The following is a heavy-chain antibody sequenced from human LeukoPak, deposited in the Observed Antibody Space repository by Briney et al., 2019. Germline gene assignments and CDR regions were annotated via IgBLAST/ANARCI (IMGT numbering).Heavy chain of an antibody. CDR3: ASGRQLGY. CDR1: RFTFSCYW. J-gene: IGHJ4*02. D-gene: IGHD3-16*01. Sequence: GGSLRLSCAASRFTFSCYWMSWVSQAPGKGLEWVANIKQDGSEKYYVDSVKGRFTISRDNAKNSLYLQMNSLRAEDTALYYCASGRQLGYWGQGTLVTVSS. CDR2: IKQDGSEK. V-gene: IGHV3-7*01.